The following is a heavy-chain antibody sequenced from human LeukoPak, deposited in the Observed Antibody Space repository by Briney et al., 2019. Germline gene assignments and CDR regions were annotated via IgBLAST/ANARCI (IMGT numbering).Heavy chain of an antibody. CDR1: GFTFSSYS. D-gene: IGHD3-22*01. J-gene: IGHJ4*02. CDR3: ARVLHKRMYDSTTYYAY. V-gene: IGHV3-48*01. CDR2: ISSSSSTI. Sequence: GGSLRLSCAASGFTFSSYSMNWVRQAPGKGLEWVSYISSSSSTIYYADSVKGRFTISRDNAKNSPYLQMNSLRAEDTAVYYCARVLHKRMYDSTTYYAYWGQGILVTVSS.